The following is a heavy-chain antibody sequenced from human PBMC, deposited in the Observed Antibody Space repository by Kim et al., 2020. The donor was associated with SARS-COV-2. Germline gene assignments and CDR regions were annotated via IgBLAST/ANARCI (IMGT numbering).Heavy chain of an antibody. Sequence: ASVKVSCKASGYTFTGYYMHWVRQAPGQGLEWMGWINPNSGGTNYAQKFQGRVTMTRDTSISTAYMELSRLRSDDTAVYYCARGDIVVVPAYNWFDPWGQGTLVTVSS. CDR1: GYTFTGYY. CDR3: ARGDIVVVPAYNWFDP. D-gene: IGHD2-2*01. CDR2: INPNSGGT. V-gene: IGHV1-2*02. J-gene: IGHJ5*02.